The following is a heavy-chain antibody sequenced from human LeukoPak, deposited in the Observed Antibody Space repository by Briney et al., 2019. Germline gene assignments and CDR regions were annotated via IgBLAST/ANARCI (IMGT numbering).Heavy chain of an antibody. CDR2: ISYDGTNK. J-gene: IGHJ6*02. D-gene: IGHD5-18*01. CDR3: ARDMGPGYSTGYHNIIQGLDV. CDR1: GFTFSSYA. Sequence: GGSLRLSCAASGFTFSSYAMHWVRQAPGKGLEWVAVISYDGTNKYYADSVKGRFTISRDTPANTLYLQMNALRPDDTAVYYCARDMGPGYSTGYHNIIQGLDVWGQGTTVTVSS. V-gene: IGHV3-30*14.